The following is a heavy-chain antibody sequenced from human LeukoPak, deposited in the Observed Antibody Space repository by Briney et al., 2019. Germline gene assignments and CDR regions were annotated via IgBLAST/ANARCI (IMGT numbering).Heavy chain of an antibody. CDR3: ARDNGGSGWD. J-gene: IGHJ4*02. V-gene: IGHV3-48*01. D-gene: IGHD6-19*01. Sequence: GGSLRLSCAASGFTFSTYAMNWVRQAPGKGLGRVSYISSSSSSIIYYADSVKGRFTISRDNAKNSLYLQMNSLRAEDTAVYYCARDNGGSGWDWGQGTLVTVSS. CDR1: GFTFSTYA. CDR2: ISSSSSSII.